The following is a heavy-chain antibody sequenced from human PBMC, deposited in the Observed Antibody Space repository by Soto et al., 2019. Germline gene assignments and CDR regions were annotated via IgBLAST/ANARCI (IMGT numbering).Heavy chain of an antibody. CDR2: MYYSGST. CDR3: ATPPGSSGWFHY. Sequence: QLQLQESGPGLVKPSETLSLTCTVSGGSISSSNYYWGWIRQPPGKGLEWIGSMYYSGSTYYNPSLKSRVTISIDTSKNQFSLKLSSVTAADTAVYYCATPPGSSGWFHYWGQGTLVTVSS. CDR1: GGSISSSNYY. D-gene: IGHD6-19*01. V-gene: IGHV4-39*01. J-gene: IGHJ4*02.